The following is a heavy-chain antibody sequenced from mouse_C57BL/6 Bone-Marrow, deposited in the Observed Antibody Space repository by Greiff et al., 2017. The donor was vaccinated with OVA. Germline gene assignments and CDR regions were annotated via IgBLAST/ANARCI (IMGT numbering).Heavy chain of an antibody. Sequence: VQLKQSGPVLVKPGPSVKISCKASGFTFTDYYMHWVKQSHGKSLEWIGLVYPYNGGTSYNQKFKGKATLTVDTSSSTAYMELNSLTSEDSAVYYCARGFGYYYGSSYDYFDYWGQGTTLTVSS. CDR1: GFTFTDYY. D-gene: IGHD1-1*01. J-gene: IGHJ2*01. CDR2: VYPYNGGT. V-gene: IGHV1-36*01. CDR3: ARGFGYYYGSSYDYFDY.